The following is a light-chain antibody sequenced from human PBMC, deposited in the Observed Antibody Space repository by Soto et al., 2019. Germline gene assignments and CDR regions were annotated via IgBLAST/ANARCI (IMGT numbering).Light chain of an antibody. CDR3: QQRGDWPLT. CDR1: QSVSNH. CDR2: DAS. Sequence: EIVLTQSPATLSLSPGERATLSCRASQSVSNHLAWYQQKRGQAPRLLIYDASTSATGIPARFSGRGSGTDFTLTISSLEPEDFAVYYCQQRGDWPLTFGGGTKVEIK. V-gene: IGKV3-11*01. J-gene: IGKJ4*01.